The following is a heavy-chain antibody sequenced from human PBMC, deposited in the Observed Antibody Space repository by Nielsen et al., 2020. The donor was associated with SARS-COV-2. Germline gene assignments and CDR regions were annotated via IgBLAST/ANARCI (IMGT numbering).Heavy chain of an antibody. D-gene: IGHD6-25*01. Sequence: SVKVSCKTSGYSFTTYAIHWARQAPGQGLEWMGGIIPIFGTANYAQKFQGRVTITADKSTSTAYMELSSLRSEDTAVYYCARGDEAERRYYFDYWGQGTLVTVSS. CDR1: GYSFTTYA. V-gene: IGHV1-69*06. CDR2: IIPIFGTA. CDR3: ARGDEAERRYYFDY. J-gene: IGHJ4*02.